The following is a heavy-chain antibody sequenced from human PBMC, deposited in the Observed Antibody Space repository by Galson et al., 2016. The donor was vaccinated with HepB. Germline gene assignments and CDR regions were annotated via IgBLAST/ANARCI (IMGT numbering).Heavy chain of an antibody. V-gene: IGHV4-39*07. D-gene: IGHD3-9*01. Sequence: ETLSLTCTVSGGSISSSNYYWGWIRQSPGRGLEWIGSIYYSGKTHSNPSLKSRGTVSVDTSKKQFSLKMSSVTAADTAVYYCARVPLYYDTLTGSHYYAMDVWGQGTTVTVSS. CDR2: IYYSGKT. J-gene: IGHJ6*02. CDR3: ARVPLYYDTLTGSHYYAMDV. CDR1: GGSISSSNYY.